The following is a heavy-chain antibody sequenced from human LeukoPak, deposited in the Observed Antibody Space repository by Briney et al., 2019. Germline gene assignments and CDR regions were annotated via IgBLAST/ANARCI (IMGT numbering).Heavy chain of an antibody. CDR1: GGSISSYY. J-gene: IGHJ4*02. CDR3: ARRYGSGSSGTFDY. CDR2: IYYSGST. D-gene: IGHD3-10*01. Sequence: SETLSLTCTVSGGSISSYYWSWIRQPPGKGLEGIAYIYYSGSTNYNPSLKSRVTISVDTSKHQFSLKFSSVTAADTAVYYCARRYGSGSSGTFDYWGQGTLVTVSS. V-gene: IGHV4-59*01.